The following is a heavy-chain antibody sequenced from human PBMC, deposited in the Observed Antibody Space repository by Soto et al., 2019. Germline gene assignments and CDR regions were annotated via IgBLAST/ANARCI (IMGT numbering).Heavy chain of an antibody. V-gene: IGHV1-58*01. Sequence: QIQLVQSGPEVRKPGTSVKVSCKASGFTFTSSAVQWARQARGQRLEWIGWIAVARGNTNYAQKFQGRVTITRDMSTSTAHMELSSLTSEDTAVYYCAKIVTRHSLVPVFDQWGQGALVSVSS. D-gene: IGHD2-21*01. CDR3: AKIVTRHSLVPVFDQ. CDR2: IAVARGNT. J-gene: IGHJ4*02. CDR1: GFTFTSSA.